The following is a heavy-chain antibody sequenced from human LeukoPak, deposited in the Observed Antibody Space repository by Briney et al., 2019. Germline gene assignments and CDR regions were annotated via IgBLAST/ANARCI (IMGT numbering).Heavy chain of an antibody. CDR1: GFTFSNNG. CDR2: IWNDGITK. J-gene: IGHJ4*02. CDR3: VRAVKDREAAAGSDYFDS. D-gene: IGHD6-13*01. Sequence: PGWSLRLSCAASGFTFSNNGMHWVRQAPGKGLEWEAVIWNDGITKYYADSVQGRFTISRDNSKNILYLQMSSLRADDTAVYYCVRAVKDREAAAGSDYFDSWGQGTLVIVSS. V-gene: IGHV3-33*01.